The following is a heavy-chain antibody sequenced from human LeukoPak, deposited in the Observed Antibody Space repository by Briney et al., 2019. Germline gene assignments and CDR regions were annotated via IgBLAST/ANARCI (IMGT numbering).Heavy chain of an antibody. J-gene: IGHJ4*02. CDR1: GFSFNSYA. D-gene: IGHD5-12*01. CDR2: IIGSSGST. V-gene: IGHV3-23*01. CDR3: AKGGYDYVEVAYFDF. Sequence: PGGSLRLSCAASGFSFNSYAMSWVRQAPGKGLEWVSFIIGSSGSTFYADSVKGRFTISRDNSKNTLYLQMNSLRVEDTAVYYCAKGGYDYVEVAYFDFWGQGTLVTVSS.